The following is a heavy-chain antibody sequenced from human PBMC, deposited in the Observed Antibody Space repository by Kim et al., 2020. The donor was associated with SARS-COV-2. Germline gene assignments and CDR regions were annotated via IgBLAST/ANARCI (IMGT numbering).Heavy chain of an antibody. CDR2: ISGDSTSI. CDR3: VKDTLTQPIDAEFFDS. V-gene: IGHV3-43*02. J-gene: IGHJ4*02. CDR1: GFAFDDHA. Sequence: GGSLRLSCTASGFAFDDHAMHWVRQPPGKGLEWVSLISGDSTSIEYADSVKGRFTTTRDNTKHSLYLQMNRLRTEDTAYYFCVKDTLTQPIDAEFFDSWGRGALVTVSS. D-gene: IGHD3-22*01.